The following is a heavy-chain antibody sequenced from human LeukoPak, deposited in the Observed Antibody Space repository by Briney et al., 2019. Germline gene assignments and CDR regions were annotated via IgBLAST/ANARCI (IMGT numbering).Heavy chain of an antibody. CDR1: GFTFSSST. CDR2: ISSSSNYI. D-gene: IGHD2/OR15-2a*01. Sequence: KTGGSLRLSCAASGFTFSSSTMTWVRQSPEKGLEWVSSISSSSNYIYYADSVKGRFIISRDNAKNSLYLQMNSLRAEDTAVFYCARDFLNAIDIWGRGTMVTVSS. J-gene: IGHJ3*02. V-gene: IGHV3-21*01. CDR3: ARDFLNAIDI.